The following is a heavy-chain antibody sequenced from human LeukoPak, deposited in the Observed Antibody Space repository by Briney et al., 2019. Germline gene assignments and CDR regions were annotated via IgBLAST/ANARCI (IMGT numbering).Heavy chain of an antibody. CDR3: ARGITVIRGVFLLDY. V-gene: IGHV3-7*04. D-gene: IGHD3-10*01. Sequence: PGGSLRLSCAASGFTFSSYWMTWVRQAPGKGLEWVANIKQDGSEKYYVDSVKGRFTISRDSAENSLYLQMNSLRAEDTAVYYCARGITVIRGVFLLDYWGQGTLVTVSS. J-gene: IGHJ4*02. CDR1: GFTFSSYW. CDR2: IKQDGSEK.